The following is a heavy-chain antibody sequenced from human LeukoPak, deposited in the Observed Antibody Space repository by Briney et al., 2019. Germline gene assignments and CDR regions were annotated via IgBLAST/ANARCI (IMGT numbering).Heavy chain of an antibody. CDR3: VHSSGYYSVDY. J-gene: IGHJ4*02. CDR2: IYYSGST. Sequence: SETLSLTCTVSGGSISSSSYYWGWIRQPPGKGLEWIGRIYYSGSTYYNPSLKSRVTISVDTSKNQLSLTLSSVTAAHTAVYYCVHSSGYYSVDYWGQGTLVTVSS. V-gene: IGHV4-39*01. CDR1: GGSISSSSYY. D-gene: IGHD3-22*01.